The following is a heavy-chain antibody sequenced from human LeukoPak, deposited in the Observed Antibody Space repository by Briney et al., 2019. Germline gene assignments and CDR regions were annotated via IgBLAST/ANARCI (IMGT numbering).Heavy chain of an antibody. J-gene: IGHJ4*02. D-gene: IGHD3-10*01. V-gene: IGHV4-61*01. Sequence: TSETLSLTCTVSGGSVSSGNYYWSWIRQPPGKGLEWIGYIYYSGSTNYNPSLKSRVTISVDTSKNQFSLKLSSVTAADTAVYYCARTNAHSMVRGVIYYWGQGTLVTVSS. CDR3: ARTNAHSMVRGVIYY. CDR1: GGSVSSGNYY. CDR2: IYYSGST.